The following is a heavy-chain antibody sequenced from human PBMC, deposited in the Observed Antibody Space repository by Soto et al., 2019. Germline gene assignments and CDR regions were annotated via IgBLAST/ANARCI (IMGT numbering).Heavy chain of an antibody. Sequence: PGGSLRLSCAASGFTFSSYAMSWVRQAPGKGLEWVSAISGSGGSTYYADSVKGRFTISRDNSKNTLYLQMNSLRAEDTAVYYCAKKGSGTYYDFWSGYYTGIDYWGQGTLVTVSS. CDR3: AKKGSGTYYDFWSGYYTGIDY. D-gene: IGHD3-3*01. V-gene: IGHV3-23*01. CDR1: GFTFSSYA. CDR2: ISGSGGST. J-gene: IGHJ4*02.